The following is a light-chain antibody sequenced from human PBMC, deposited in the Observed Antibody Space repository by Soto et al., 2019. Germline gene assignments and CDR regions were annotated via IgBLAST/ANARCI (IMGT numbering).Light chain of an antibody. CDR1: PTITTP. J-gene: IGKJ1*01. CDR2: AAS. Sequence: DIQLTQSPFSLSASVGDRVTITCRASPTITTPVNWYQPKTGQAPQLLIYAASSLQSWVPSRFSGSGSGTDFTLTISSLQPEDFATYWCHQTYNIPWTFGQGTKVDIK. V-gene: IGKV1-39*01. CDR3: HQTYNIPWT.